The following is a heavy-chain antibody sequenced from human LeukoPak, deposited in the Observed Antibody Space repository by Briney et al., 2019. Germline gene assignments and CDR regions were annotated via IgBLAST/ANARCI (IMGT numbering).Heavy chain of an antibody. CDR3: ARHTDYYGSGSPIDY. D-gene: IGHD3-10*01. Sequence: PGESLKISCKGSGYSFTSYWIGWVRQMPGKGLEWMGIIYPGDSDTRYSPSFQGQVTISADKSISTAYLQWSSPKASDTATYYCARHTDYYGSGSPIDYWGQGTLVTVSS. J-gene: IGHJ4*02. V-gene: IGHV5-51*01. CDR2: IYPGDSDT. CDR1: GYSFTSYW.